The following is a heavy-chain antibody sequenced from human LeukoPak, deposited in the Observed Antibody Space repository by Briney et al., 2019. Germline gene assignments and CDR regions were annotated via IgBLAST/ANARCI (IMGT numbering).Heavy chain of an antibody. CDR1: GFTFSDYY. V-gene: IGHV3-11*01. CDR3: ARLGHYYYFMDV. Sequence: GGSQRLSCAASGFTFSDYYMSWIRQAPGEGLEWVSYISSSGSTVYYADSLKGRFTISRDNAKNSLYLQMNSLRAEDTAVYYCARLGHYYYFMDVWGKGTTVTVSS. CDR2: ISSSGSTV. J-gene: IGHJ6*03.